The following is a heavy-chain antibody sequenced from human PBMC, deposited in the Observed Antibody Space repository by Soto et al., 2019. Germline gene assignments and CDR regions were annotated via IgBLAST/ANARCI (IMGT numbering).Heavy chain of an antibody. CDR3: AREYTAWPLAYGLDV. CDR1: GFTLTNFS. Sequence: PGGSLRLSCVGSGFTLTNFSITSVRQAPGKGLEWVSSISSRSDIYYADSLKGRFTISRDNAKNSVSLQMNSLRAEDTAVYYCAREYTAWPLAYGLDVWGQVTTVTVSS. CDR2: ISSRSDI. D-gene: IGHD2-2*02. V-gene: IGHV3-21*01. J-gene: IGHJ6*02.